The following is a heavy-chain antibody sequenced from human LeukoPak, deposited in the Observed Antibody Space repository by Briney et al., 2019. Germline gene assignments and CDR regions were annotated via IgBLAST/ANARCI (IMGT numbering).Heavy chain of an antibody. CDR3: AVTMVRGVSGMDV. J-gene: IGHJ6*02. CDR1: GDSISNYY. Sequence: SETLSLTCTVSGDSISNYYWSWIRQPAGKGLEWIGRIYASGSTNYNPSLKSRVTMSVDTSKNQFSLKLTSVTAAGTAVYYCAVTMVRGVSGMDVWGQGTTVTVSS. V-gene: IGHV4-4*07. D-gene: IGHD3-10*01. CDR2: IYASGST.